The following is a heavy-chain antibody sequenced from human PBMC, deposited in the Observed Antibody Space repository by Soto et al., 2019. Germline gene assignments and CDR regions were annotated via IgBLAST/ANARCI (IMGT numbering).Heavy chain of an antibody. J-gene: IGHJ4*02. Sequence: GGSLRLSCAASGFTFGDYWMSWVRQPPGKGLEWVAHMKKDGSEKYYVDSVKGRFTVSRDNTKNSLYLRMNSLRAEDTAVYYCAKLGSGYYTGLYFDYWGPGTLVTVSS. V-gene: IGHV3-7*03. CDR2: MKKDGSEK. D-gene: IGHD3-3*01. CDR1: GFTFGDYW. CDR3: AKLGSGYYTGLYFDY.